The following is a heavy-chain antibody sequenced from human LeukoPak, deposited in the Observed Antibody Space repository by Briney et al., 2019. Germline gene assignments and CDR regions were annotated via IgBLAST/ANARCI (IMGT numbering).Heavy chain of an antibody. CDR2: IFSRSESI. Sequence: GRSLRLSCAASGFTFGAYTINWVRQAPGKGLEWVSCIFSRSESILYADSVKGRFTISRDNAKNSLYLQMDSLRVEDTAVYYCARDFFHSSDSRPFDYWGQGTLVTVSS. J-gene: IGHJ4*02. CDR1: GFTFGAYT. D-gene: IGHD3-22*01. V-gene: IGHV3-21*01. CDR3: ARDFFHSSDSRPFDY.